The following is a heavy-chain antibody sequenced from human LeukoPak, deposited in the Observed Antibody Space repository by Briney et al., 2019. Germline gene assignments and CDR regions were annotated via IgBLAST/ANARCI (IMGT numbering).Heavy chain of an antibody. Sequence: ASVKVSCKVSGYTLTELSMHWVRQAPGKGLEWMGGFDPEDGETSYAQKFQGRVTMTEDTSTDTAYMELSSLRSEDTAVYYCATGSGIVGATSWYYWGQGTLVTVSS. J-gene: IGHJ4*02. V-gene: IGHV1-24*01. CDR1: GYTLTELS. CDR3: ATGSGIVGATSWYY. D-gene: IGHD1-26*01. CDR2: FDPEDGET.